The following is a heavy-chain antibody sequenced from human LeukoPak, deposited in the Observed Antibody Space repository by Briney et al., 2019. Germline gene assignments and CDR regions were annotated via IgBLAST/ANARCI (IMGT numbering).Heavy chain of an antibody. CDR3: AKRGVVIRVILVGFHKEAYYFDS. J-gene: IGHJ4*02. Sequence: GGSLRLSCAVSGFTVSSTYMRWVRQAPGKGLEWVSVIYSGGRTYYADSVKGRFTISRDNRKNTLYLQMNSLRAEDTAVYFCAKRGVVIRVILVGFHKEAYYFDSWGQGALVTVSS. V-gene: IGHV3-53*01. CDR2: IYSGGRT. CDR1: GFTVSSTY. D-gene: IGHD3-22*01.